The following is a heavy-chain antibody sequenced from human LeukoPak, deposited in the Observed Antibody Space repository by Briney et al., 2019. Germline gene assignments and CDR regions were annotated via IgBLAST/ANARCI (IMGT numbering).Heavy chain of an antibody. J-gene: IGHJ4*02. CDR2: IYSGGST. Sequence: GGSLRLSCAASGFTVSSNYMSWVRQAPGKGLEWVSVIYSGGSTNYADSVKGRFTISRDNSKNTLYLQMNSLRAEDTAVYYCARDLGVSAAMAPDYWGQGTLVTVSS. CDR1: GFTVSSNY. V-gene: IGHV3-53*01. D-gene: IGHD2-2*01. CDR3: ARDLGVSAAMAPDY.